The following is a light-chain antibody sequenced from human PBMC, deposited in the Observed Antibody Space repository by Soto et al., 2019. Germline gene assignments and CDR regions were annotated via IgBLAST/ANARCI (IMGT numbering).Light chain of an antibody. Sequence: EIVMTQSPVTLSASPGERVTLSCRASQSVNFNLAWYQQRHGQAPRVLIYGASNRASGIPDKFSGSGSGTDFTLTISSLEPDDFALYFCQQYKDWPPLTFGGGTRVEIK. CDR2: GAS. J-gene: IGKJ4*01. CDR3: QQYKDWPPLT. CDR1: QSVNFN. V-gene: IGKV3D-15*01.